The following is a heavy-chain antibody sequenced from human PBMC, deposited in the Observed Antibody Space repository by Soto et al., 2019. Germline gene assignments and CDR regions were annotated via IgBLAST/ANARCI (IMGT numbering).Heavy chain of an antibody. Sequence: PGGSLRLSCAASGFTFSSYWMHWVRQAPGKGLVWVSRVNSDGSSTTYADSVKGRFTISRDNAKNTLYLQMNSLRAEDTAVYYCAKEYGXTWIDHWGQGTPVTVSS. CDR3: AKEYGXTWIDH. V-gene: IGHV3-74*01. CDR2: VNSDGSST. J-gene: IGHJ4*02. CDR1: GFTFSSYW. D-gene: IGHD1-1*01.